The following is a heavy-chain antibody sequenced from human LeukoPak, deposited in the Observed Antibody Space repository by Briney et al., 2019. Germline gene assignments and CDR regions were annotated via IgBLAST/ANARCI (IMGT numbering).Heavy chain of an antibody. Sequence: SEILSLTCTVSGGSISSGGYYWSWIRQPPGKGLEWIGYIYHSGSTYYNPSLKSRVTISVDRSKNQFSLKLSSVTAADTAVYYCARGSEPDAFDIWGQGTMVTVSS. CDR1: GGSISSGGYY. D-gene: IGHD1-14*01. CDR2: IYHSGST. J-gene: IGHJ3*02. V-gene: IGHV4-30-2*01. CDR3: ARGSEPDAFDI.